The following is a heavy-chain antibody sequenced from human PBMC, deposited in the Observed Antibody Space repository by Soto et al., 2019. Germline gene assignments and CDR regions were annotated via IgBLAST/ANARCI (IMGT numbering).Heavy chain of an antibody. CDR1: GFTFDDYA. CDR3: AKDWASCSGGSCYSEYFDL. Sequence: GGSLRLSCAASGFTFDDYAMHWVRQAPGKGLEWVSGISWNSGSIGYADSVKGRFTISRDNAKNSLYLQMNSLRAEDTALYYCAKDWASCSGGSCYSEYFDLWGRGTLVTVSS. CDR2: ISWNSGSI. J-gene: IGHJ2*01. V-gene: IGHV3-9*01. D-gene: IGHD2-15*01.